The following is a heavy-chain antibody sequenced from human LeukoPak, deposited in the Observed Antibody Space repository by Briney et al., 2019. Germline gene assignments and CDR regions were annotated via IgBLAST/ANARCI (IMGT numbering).Heavy chain of an antibody. CDR1: GYSFVSHG. CDR3: ARVWWSTTGRHFDH. V-gene: IGHV1-18*01. CDR2: INPYNGDT. Sequence: ASVKVSCKASGYSFVSHGFSWVRQAPGQGLECMGWINPYNGDTYCAQSLQGRLTMTTDTSTSTAYMELRSLRFDDTAIYYCARVWWSTTGRHFDHWGQGTLVTVSS. J-gene: IGHJ4*02. D-gene: IGHD3-16*01.